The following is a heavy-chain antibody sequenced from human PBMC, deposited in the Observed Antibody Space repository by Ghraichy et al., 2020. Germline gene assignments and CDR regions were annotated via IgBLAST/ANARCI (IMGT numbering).Heavy chain of an antibody. J-gene: IGHJ4*02. Sequence: WGSLRLSCGASGFSFSTYNMNWVRQAPGKGLEWISYITYSSSTVYYADSVKDRFTISRDNGKNSLFLQMNSLRDEDTAVYYCARDDCSGTSCHIDYWGQGNLVTVSS. V-gene: IGHV3-48*02. CDR2: ITYSSSTV. D-gene: IGHD2-2*01. CDR1: GFSFSTYN. CDR3: ARDDCSGTSCHIDY.